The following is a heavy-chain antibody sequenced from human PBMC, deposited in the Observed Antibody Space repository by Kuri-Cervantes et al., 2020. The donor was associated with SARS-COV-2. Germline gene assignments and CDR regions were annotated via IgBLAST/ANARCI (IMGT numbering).Heavy chain of an antibody. V-gene: IGHV1-18*01. CDR1: GGTFSSYT. D-gene: IGHD2-15*01. J-gene: IGHJ4*02. CDR3: ARYCGGKRPYFDY. CDR2: ISAYNGNT. Sequence: ASVKVSCKASGGTFSSYTISWVRQAPGQGLERMGWISAYNGNTNYAQKLQGRVTMTTDTSTSTAYMELRSLRSDDTAVYYCARYCGGKRPYFDYWGQGTLVTVSS.